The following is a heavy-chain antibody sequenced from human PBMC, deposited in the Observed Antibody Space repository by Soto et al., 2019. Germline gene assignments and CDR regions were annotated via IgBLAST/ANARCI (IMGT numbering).Heavy chain of an antibody. CDR2: IYYSGKT. V-gene: IGHV4-39*07. CDR3: SSRVTDAPT. J-gene: IGHJ5*02. Sequence: SETLSLTCSVSSASLSSSTYYWSWIRQPPGRGPEWIGRIYYSGKTYYKPSLKSRVSISIDKSKNQFSLNLSSVTAADTAVYYCSSRVTDAPTWGQGTLVTVSS. CDR1: SASLSSSTYY. D-gene: IGHD3-10*01.